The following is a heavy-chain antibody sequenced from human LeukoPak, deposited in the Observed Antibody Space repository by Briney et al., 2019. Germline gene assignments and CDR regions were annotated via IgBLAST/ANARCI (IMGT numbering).Heavy chain of an antibody. CDR1: GYTFTGYD. Sequence: ASVKVSCKASGYTFTGYDINWVRQATGQGLEWMGWMNPNSGNTGYAQKFQGRVTMTRNTSISTAYMELSSLRSEDTAVYYCARECDSSGYLYYYYYYGMDVWGQGTTVTVSS. V-gene: IGHV1-8*01. D-gene: IGHD3-22*01. J-gene: IGHJ6*02. CDR2: MNPNSGNT. CDR3: ARECDSSGYLYYYYYYGMDV.